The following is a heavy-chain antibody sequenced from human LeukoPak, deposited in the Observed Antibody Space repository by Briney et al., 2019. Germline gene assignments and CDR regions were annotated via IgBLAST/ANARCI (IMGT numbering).Heavy chain of an antibody. V-gene: IGHV3-23*01. CDR2: ISGSGDST. D-gene: IGHD2/OR15-2a*01. CDR3: ARNVSGQYFDI. Sequence: GGSLRLSCAASGFTFSSYAMNWVRQAPGKGLECISAISGSGDSTHYADSVKGRFTISRDNSKNTLYLQMNSLRAEDTAVYYCARNVSGQYFDIWGRGTLVSVSS. CDR1: GFTFSSYA. J-gene: IGHJ2*01.